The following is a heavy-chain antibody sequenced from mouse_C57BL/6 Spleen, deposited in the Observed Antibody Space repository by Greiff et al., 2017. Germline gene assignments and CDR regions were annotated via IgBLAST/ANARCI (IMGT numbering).Heavy chain of an antibody. Sequence: VQLQPSGPELLKPGASVKITCKAYGYSFTDYNMNVVKQSNGKSLEWIGVINPNYGTTSYNQKFKGKATLTVDQSSSTAYMQLNSLTSEDSAVYYCASPLDGYSAWFAYWGQGTLVTVSA. CDR3: ASPLDGYSAWFAY. V-gene: IGHV1-39*01. CDR1: GYSFTDYN. D-gene: IGHD2-3*01. J-gene: IGHJ3*01. CDR2: INPNYGTT.